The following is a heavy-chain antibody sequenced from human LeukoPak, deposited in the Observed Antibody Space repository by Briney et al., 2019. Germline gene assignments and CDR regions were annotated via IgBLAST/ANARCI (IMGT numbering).Heavy chain of an antibody. D-gene: IGHD3-22*01. CDR1: GYTFTSYG. V-gene: IGHV1-2*02. J-gene: IGHJ1*01. CDR2: INPNSGGT. Sequence: ASVKVSCKASGYTFTSYGINWVRQAPGQGLEWMGWINPNSGGTNFAQRFQDRVTMTRDMSISTAYMELSRLRSDDTAIYYCTRGYYDSSDFEYFHHWGQGTLVTVSS. CDR3: TRGYYDSSDFEYFHH.